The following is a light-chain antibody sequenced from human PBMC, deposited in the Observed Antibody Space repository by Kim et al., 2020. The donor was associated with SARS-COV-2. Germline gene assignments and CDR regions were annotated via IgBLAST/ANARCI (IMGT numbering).Light chain of an antibody. V-gene: IGLV3-27*01. CDR3: YSAADNIGV. CDR1: VLAKKY. CDR2: KDT. Sequence: SYELTQPSSVSVSPGQTVRITCSGDVLAKKYARWFQQKPGQAPVLVIYKDTERPSGIPERFSGSSSGTTVTLTISGAQVEDEADYHCYSAADNIGVFGGGTQLTVL. J-gene: IGLJ3*02.